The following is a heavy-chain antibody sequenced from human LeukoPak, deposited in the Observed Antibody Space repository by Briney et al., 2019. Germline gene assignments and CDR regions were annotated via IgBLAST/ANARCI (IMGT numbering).Heavy chain of an antibody. D-gene: IGHD3-22*01. V-gene: IGHV3-23*01. CDR1: GFTFSSHA. CDR3: AKTLYDSSGYPRRWFDP. CDR2: ISGSGGST. J-gene: IGHJ5*02. Sequence: GGSLRLSCGASGFTFSSHAMTWVRQAPGKGLEWVSVISGSGGSTYYADSVKGRFTISRDNSKSMLYLQLNSLRAEDTAVYYCAKTLYDSSGYPRRWFDPWGQGTLVTVSS.